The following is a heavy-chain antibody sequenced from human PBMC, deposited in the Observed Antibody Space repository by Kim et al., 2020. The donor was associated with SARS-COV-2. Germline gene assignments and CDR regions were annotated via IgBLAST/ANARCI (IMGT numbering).Heavy chain of an antibody. D-gene: IGHD3-22*01. CDR1: GYTFTNYA. Sequence: ASVKVSCKASGYTFTNYAISWVRQAPGQGPEWMGWFSPYTANSDYAQKLQGRVTMTTDPSTSTAYMELRSLRSDDTAVYYCARSYDSNGYHQHFDYWGQGTLVTVSS. CDR3: ARSYDSNGYHQHFDY. V-gene: IGHV1-18*04. J-gene: IGHJ4*02. CDR2: FSPYTANS.